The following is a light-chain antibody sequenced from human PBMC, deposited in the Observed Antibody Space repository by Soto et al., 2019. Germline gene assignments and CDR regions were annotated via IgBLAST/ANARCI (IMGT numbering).Light chain of an antibody. Sequence: DIQMTQSPSTLSASVGDRVTITCRASQSISNWLAWYQQNPGKAPKLLIYKASSLESGVPSRFSGSGSGTEFTLTISSLQPDDFATYYCQQYTTYPFTFGPGTKVDIK. CDR1: QSISNW. J-gene: IGKJ3*01. CDR2: KAS. CDR3: QQYTTYPFT. V-gene: IGKV1-5*03.